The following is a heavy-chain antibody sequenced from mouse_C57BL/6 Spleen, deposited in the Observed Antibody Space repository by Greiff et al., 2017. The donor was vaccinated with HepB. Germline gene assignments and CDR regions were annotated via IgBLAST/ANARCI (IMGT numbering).Heavy chain of an antibody. Sequence: EVQLVESGGDLVKPGGSLKLSCAASGFTFSSYGMSWVRQTPDKRLEWVATISSGGSYTYYPDSVKGRFTISRDNAKNTLYMQMSSLKSEDTAMYYCARQGYYDYDVDYAMDYWGQGTSVTVSS. D-gene: IGHD2-4*01. J-gene: IGHJ4*01. V-gene: IGHV5-6*01. CDR3: ARQGYYDYDVDYAMDY. CDR1: GFTFSSYG. CDR2: ISSGGSYT.